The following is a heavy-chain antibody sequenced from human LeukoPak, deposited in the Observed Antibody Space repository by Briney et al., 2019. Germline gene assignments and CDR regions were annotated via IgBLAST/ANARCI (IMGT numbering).Heavy chain of an antibody. Sequence: ASVTVSCKSSGSTFTGYYMHWVRLAHGPGLEWMGWINTKTGDPTYAQGFTGRFVFSFDTSVSTAYLDISSLEAEDTAVYFCARNGRHSAEYYFYYAMDVWGQGTTVTVSS. J-gene: IGHJ6*02. V-gene: IGHV7-4-1*02. D-gene: IGHD2/OR15-2a*01. CDR3: ARNGRHSAEYYFYYAMDV. CDR1: GSTFTGYY. CDR2: INTKTGDP.